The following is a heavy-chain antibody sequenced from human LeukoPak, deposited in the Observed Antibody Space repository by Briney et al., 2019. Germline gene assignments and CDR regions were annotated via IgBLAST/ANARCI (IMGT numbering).Heavy chain of an antibody. Sequence: GGSLRLSCAASGFTFSDYYMSWIRPAPGKGLEWVSYISSSGSTIYYADSVKGRFTISRDNAKNSLYLQMNSLRAEDTAVYYCARDRLYYGDYGPIDYWGQGTLVTVSS. CDR2: ISSSGSTI. D-gene: IGHD4-17*01. V-gene: IGHV3-11*04. J-gene: IGHJ4*02. CDR3: ARDRLYYGDYGPIDY. CDR1: GFTFSDYY.